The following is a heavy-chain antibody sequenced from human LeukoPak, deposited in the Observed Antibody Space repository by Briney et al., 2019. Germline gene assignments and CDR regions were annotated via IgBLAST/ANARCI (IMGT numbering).Heavy chain of an antibody. CDR1: GYTFTVYY. V-gene: IGHV1-2*02. CDR2: INPNSGGT. D-gene: IGHD2-2*01. CDR3: ARDRYCSSTSCYENWFDP. Sequence: GASVKVSCKASGYTFTVYYMHWVRQAPGPGLEWMVWINPNSGGTNYAQNFQGRVTMTRDTSIRTAYMELSRLRSDDTAVYYCARDRYCSSTSCYENWFDPWGQGTLVTVSS. J-gene: IGHJ5*02.